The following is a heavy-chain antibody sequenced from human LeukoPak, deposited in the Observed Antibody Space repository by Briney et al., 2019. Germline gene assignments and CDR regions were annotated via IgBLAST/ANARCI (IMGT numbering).Heavy chain of an antibody. CDR3: ARDPPTLLYYFDY. CDR1: GFTFSSYD. J-gene: IGHJ4*02. D-gene: IGHD4-11*01. CDR2: ISSSGTTI. Sequence: GGSLRLSCAASGFTFSSYDMNWVRQAPGKGLEWVSYISSSGTTIYYADSVKGRFTISRDNAKNSLYLQVNSLRAEDTAAYYCARDPPTLLYYFDYWGQGTLVAVSS. V-gene: IGHV3-48*03.